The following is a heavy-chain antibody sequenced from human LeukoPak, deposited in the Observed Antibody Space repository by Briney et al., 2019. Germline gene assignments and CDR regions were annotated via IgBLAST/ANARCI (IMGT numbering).Heavy chain of an antibody. D-gene: IGHD3-10*01. CDR2: IYHSGST. CDR3: ARAGLRRYGSGSYREPLDY. J-gene: IGHJ4*02. Sequence: SETLSLTCAVSGYSISSGYYRGWIRQPPGKGLEWIGSIYHSGSTYYNPSLKSRVTISVDTSKHQFSLKLSSVTAADTAVYYCARAGLRRYGSGSYREPLDYWGQGTLVTVSS. CDR1: GYSISSGYY. V-gene: IGHV4-38-2*01.